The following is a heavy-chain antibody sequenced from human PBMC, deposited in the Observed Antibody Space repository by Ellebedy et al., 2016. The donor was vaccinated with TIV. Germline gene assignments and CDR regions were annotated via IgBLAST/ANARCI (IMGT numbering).Heavy chain of an antibody. V-gene: IGHV5-51*01. CDR3: ARRHDRSGYYDS. CDR2: ISPGDYDT. Sequence: GGSLRLSXETSENSLSTYWIAWVRQLPGKGLEWMGYISPGDYDTRYSPSFRGQVTISADKSLKTAYVQWSRVKPADTAMYYCARRHDRSGYYDSWGQGTLVTVSS. J-gene: IGHJ5*01. CDR1: ENSLSTYW. D-gene: IGHD3-22*01.